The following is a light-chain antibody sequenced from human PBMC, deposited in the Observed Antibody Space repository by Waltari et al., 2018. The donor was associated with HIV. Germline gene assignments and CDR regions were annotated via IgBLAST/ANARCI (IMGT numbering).Light chain of an antibody. V-gene: IGLV1-40*01. Sequence: QSVLTQPPSVSGAPGQRVTISCTGSSSNIGAGYDVPWYQQLPGTAPKLLIYGNSNRPSGVPDRFSGSKSGTSASLAITGLQAEDEADYYCQSYDSSLSGRWVFGGGTKLTVL. CDR3: QSYDSSLSGRWV. CDR2: GNS. J-gene: IGLJ3*02. CDR1: SSNIGAGYD.